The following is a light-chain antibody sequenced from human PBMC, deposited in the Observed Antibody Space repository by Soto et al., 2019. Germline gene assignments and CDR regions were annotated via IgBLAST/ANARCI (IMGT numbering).Light chain of an antibody. J-gene: IGLJ1*01. V-gene: IGLV1-44*01. CDR1: SSNIGSNT. Sequence: QSVLTQPPSASGTPGQRVTISCSGSSSNIGSNTVNWYQQLPGTAPKLLIYSNNQRPSGVPDRFSGSKSGTSASLAISGLQSEDEADYYCEAWDDSLNGHVFGTGTKVTVL. CDR3: EAWDDSLNGHV. CDR2: SNN.